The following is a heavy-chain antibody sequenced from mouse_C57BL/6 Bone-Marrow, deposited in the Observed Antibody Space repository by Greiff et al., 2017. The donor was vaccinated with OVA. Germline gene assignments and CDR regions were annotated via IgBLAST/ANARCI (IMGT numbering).Heavy chain of an antibody. V-gene: IGHV5-4*03. CDR1: GFTFSSYA. D-gene: IGHD3-2*02. CDR3: ARGGSSGYAYAMDY. Sequence: EVKLVESGGGLVKPGGSLKLSCAASGFTFSSYAMSWVRQTPEKRLAWVATISDGGSYTYYPDNVKGRFTISRDNAKNNLYLQMSHLKSEDTAMYYCARGGSSGYAYAMDYWGQGTSVTVSS. CDR2: ISDGGSYT. J-gene: IGHJ4*01.